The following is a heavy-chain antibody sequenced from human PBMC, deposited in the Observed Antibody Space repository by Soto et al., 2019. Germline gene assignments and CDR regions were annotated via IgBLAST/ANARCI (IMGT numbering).Heavy chain of an antibody. CDR2: VWHDESQK. Sequence: QVQLVESGGGVVQPGMSLRLSCAVPGVIFKGYGMHWVRQAPGKGMERVAVVWHDESQKYYADSVKGRFTISRDNSENTLYLEMNRLRVEDTAVYYCVRDGVGSTDFFAYLDYWGLGTLVTVSS. D-gene: IGHD2-21*01. CDR3: VRDGVGSTDFFAYLDY. CDR1: GVIFKGYG. J-gene: IGHJ4*02. V-gene: IGHV3-33*01.